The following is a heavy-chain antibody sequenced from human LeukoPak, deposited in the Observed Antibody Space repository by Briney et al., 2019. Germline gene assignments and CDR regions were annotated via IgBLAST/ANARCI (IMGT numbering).Heavy chain of an antibody. CDR3: AKDRAYYDSSGYLAYYYGMDV. CDR1: GFNFDQYW. D-gene: IGHD3-22*01. CDR2: IRFDGSKI. Sequence: GGSLRLSCAASGFNFDQYWMTWVRQAPGKGLEWVANIRFDGSKISYVDSVEGRFTISRDNARNSLYLQMNSLRAEDTAVYYCAKDRAYYDSSGYLAYYYGMDVWGQGTTVTVSS. V-gene: IGHV3-7*03. J-gene: IGHJ6*02.